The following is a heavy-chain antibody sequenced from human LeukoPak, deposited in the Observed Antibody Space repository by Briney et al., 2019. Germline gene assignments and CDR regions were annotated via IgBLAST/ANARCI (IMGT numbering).Heavy chain of an antibody. D-gene: IGHD2-2*01. Sequence: KPSETLSLTCTVSGGSTSSGSYYWSWIRQPAGKGLEWIGRIYTSGSTNYNPSLKSRVTISVDTSKNQFSLKLSSVTAADTAVYYCARGYCSSTSCYRGAFDIWGQGTMVTVSS. V-gene: IGHV4-61*02. CDR1: GGSTSSGSYY. CDR3: ARGYCSSTSCYRGAFDI. CDR2: IYTSGST. J-gene: IGHJ3*02.